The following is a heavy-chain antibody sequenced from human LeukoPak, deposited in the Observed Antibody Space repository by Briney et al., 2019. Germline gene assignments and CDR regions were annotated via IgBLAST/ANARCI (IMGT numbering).Heavy chain of an antibody. Sequence: SETLSLTCAVSGYSINSNYYWGWIRQPPGKGLEWIANIYHYGSTYYNPSLKSRVIISVDTSKSQFSLKLRSVTAADTAVYYCARLHSRSSTSEYFDYWGQGSLVTVSS. CDR1: GYSINSNYY. V-gene: IGHV4-38-2*01. J-gene: IGHJ4*02. D-gene: IGHD6-6*01. CDR3: ARLHSRSSTSEYFDY. CDR2: IYHYGST.